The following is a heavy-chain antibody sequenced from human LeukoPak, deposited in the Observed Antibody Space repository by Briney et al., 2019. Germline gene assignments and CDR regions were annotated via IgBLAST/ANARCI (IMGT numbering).Heavy chain of an antibody. V-gene: IGHV4-38-2*02. CDR1: GYSISSNYY. Sequence: PSETLSLTCTVSGYSISSNYYWSWIRQPPGKGLEWIGEINHSGSTNYNPSLKSRVTISVDTSKNQFSLKLSSVTAADTAVYYCARRRWLQPFFDYWGQGTLVTVSS. D-gene: IGHD5-24*01. CDR2: INHSGST. J-gene: IGHJ4*02. CDR3: ARRRWLQPFFDY.